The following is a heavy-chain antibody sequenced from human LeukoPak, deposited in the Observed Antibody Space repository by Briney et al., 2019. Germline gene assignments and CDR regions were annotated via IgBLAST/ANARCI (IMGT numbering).Heavy chain of an antibody. Sequence: GGSLRLSCAASGFTFSSYAMHWVRQAPGKGLEWVAVISYDGSNKYYADSVKGRFTISRDNSKNTLYLQMNSLRAEDTAVYYCARDVGYSDIAEYFQHWGQGTLVTVSS. D-gene: IGHD5-18*01. V-gene: IGHV3-30*04. CDR1: GFTFSSYA. J-gene: IGHJ1*01. CDR2: ISYDGSNK. CDR3: ARDVGYSDIAEYFQH.